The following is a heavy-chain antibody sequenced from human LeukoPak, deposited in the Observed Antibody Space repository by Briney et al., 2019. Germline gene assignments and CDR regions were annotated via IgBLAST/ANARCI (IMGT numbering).Heavy chain of an antibody. CDR3: ARRVAAAVGYGMDV. V-gene: IGHV4-59*08. J-gene: IGHJ6*02. D-gene: IGHD6-13*01. CDR2: IYYSGST. Sequence: PSETLSLTCTVAGGSISSYYWSWIRQPPGKGLEWIGYIYYSGSTNYNPSLKSRVTISVDPSKNQFSLKLSSVTAADTAVYYCARRVAAAVGYGMDVWGQGTTVTVSS. CDR1: GGSISSYY.